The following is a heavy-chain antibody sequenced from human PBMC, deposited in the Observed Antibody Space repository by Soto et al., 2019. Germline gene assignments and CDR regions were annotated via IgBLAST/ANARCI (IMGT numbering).Heavy chain of an antibody. J-gene: IGHJ4*02. CDR1: GYIISNYG. Sequence: GASVKVSCKASGYIISNYGMHWVRQAPGQRLEWMGWISAGNGDTKYSQKFQDRVTITRDTSASTAYMELSSLRSEDTAVYYCARDSPPGYWGQGTLVTVSS. V-gene: IGHV1-3*01. CDR2: ISAGNGDT. CDR3: ARDSPPGY.